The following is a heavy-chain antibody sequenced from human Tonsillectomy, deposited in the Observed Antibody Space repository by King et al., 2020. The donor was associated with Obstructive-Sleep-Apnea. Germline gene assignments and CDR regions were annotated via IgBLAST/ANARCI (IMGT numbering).Heavy chain of an antibody. J-gene: IGHJ4*02. CDR1: GFTFSSYW. D-gene: IGHD6-13*01. CDR2: IKEDGSEK. Sequence: VQLVESGGGLVQPGGSLRLSCAASGFTFSSYWMSWVRQAPGKGLEWVANIKEDGSEKYYVDSVKGRFTISRDNAKNSLYLQMNSLRAEDTAVYYCARWSSSWPIDYWGQGTLVTVSS. V-gene: IGHV3-7*03. CDR3: ARWSSSWPIDY.